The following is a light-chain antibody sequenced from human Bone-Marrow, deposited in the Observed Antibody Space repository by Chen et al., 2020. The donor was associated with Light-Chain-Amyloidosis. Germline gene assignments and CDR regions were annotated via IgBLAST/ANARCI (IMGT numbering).Light chain of an antibody. J-gene: IGKJ2*01. CDR2: WAS. V-gene: IGKV4-1*01. CDR1: QSVLYNSNNKNY. Sequence: DFVMTQSPDSLAVPLGERATINCKSSQSVLYNSNNKNYLAWYKQKPGQPPKLLIYWASTRESGVPDRFSGGGSGTDFTLTISSLQAEDVAVYYCQQYYGPPYAFGQGTKLEIK. CDR3: QQYYGPPYA.